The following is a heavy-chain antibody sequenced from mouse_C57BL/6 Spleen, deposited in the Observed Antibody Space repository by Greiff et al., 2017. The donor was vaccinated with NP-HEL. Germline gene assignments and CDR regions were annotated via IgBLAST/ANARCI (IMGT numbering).Heavy chain of an antibody. J-gene: IGHJ4*01. CDR3: ARAPYYDYDPYAMDY. CDR2: ISYDGSN. V-gene: IGHV3-6*01. Sequence: EVKLQESGPGLVKPSQSLSLTCSVTGYSITSGYYWNWIRQFPGNKLEWMGYISYDGSNNYNPSLKNRISITRDTSKNQFFLKLNSVTTEDTATYYCARAPYYDYDPYAMDYWGQGTSVTVSS. D-gene: IGHD2-4*01. CDR1: GYSITSGYY.